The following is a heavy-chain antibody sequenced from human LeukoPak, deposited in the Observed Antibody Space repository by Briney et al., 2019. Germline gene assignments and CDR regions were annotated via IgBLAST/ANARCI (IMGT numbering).Heavy chain of an antibody. D-gene: IGHD2-2*02. V-gene: IGHV1-58*02. CDR1: GFTFTSSA. J-gene: IGHJ6*03. CDR3: AAGRVYCSSTSCYKGYYYYYMDV. Sequence: ASVKVSCKASGFTFTSSAMQWVRQARGQRLEWIGWIVVGSGNTNYAQKFQERVTITRDMSTSTAYMELSSLRSEDTAVYYCAAGRVYCSSTSCYKGYYYYYMDVWGKGTTVTVSS. CDR2: IVVGSGNT.